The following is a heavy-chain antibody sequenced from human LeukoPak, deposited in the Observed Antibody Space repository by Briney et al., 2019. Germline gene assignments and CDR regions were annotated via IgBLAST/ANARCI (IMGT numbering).Heavy chain of an antibody. CDR2: INHSGST. Sequence: SETLSLTCAVYGGSFSVYYWSWIRQPPGKGLEWIGEINHSGSTNYNPSLKSRVTISVDTSKNQFSLKLSSVTAADTAVYYCARKVRIRDIVVVPAAAEEDNWFDPWGQGTLVTVSS. D-gene: IGHD2-2*01. V-gene: IGHV4-34*01. J-gene: IGHJ5*02. CDR3: ARKVRIRDIVVVPAAAEEDNWFDP. CDR1: GGSFSVYY.